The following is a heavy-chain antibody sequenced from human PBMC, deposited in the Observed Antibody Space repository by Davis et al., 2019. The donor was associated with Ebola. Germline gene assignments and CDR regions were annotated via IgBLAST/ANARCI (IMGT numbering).Heavy chain of an antibody. CDR1: GFTFSTYG. CDR2: ISNGGMT. CDR3: AKDGAGWSFDY. Sequence: PGGSLRLSCAASGFTFSTYGMGWVRQAPGKGLEWVSDISNGGMTSYAASVKGRFTISRDNSKNTLYLQMHSLRVEDTAVYYCAKDGAGWSFDYWGQGTLVTVPS. V-gene: IGHV3-23*01. J-gene: IGHJ4*02. D-gene: IGHD3-3*01.